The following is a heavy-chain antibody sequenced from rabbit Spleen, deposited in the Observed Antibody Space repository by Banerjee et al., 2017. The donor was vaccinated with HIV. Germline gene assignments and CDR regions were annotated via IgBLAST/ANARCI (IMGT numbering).Heavy chain of an antibody. V-gene: IGHV1S45*01. Sequence: QQRLVESGGGLVKPGASLTLTCKASGFSFSNNAVMCWVRQAPGKGLDWIACINAITGKAVYANWAKGRSPFSKTSSTTVTLQMASLTVADTGTYFCARDTGSCFSSYGMDLWGQGPLVTVS. CDR2: INAITGKA. J-gene: IGHJ6*01. CDR1: GFSFSNNAV. CDR3: ARDTGSCFSSYGMDL. D-gene: IGHD7-1*01.